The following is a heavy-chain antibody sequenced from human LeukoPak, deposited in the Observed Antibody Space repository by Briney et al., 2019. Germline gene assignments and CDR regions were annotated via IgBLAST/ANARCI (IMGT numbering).Heavy chain of an antibody. CDR3: ARGWKTYYYDSSGSFDP. J-gene: IGHJ5*02. V-gene: IGHV4-30-2*01. CDR2: IYHSGST. CDR1: GGSISSGGYS. Sequence: PSETLSLTCAVSGGSISSGGYSWSWIRQPPGKGLEWIGYIYHSGSTYYNPSLKSRVTISVDTSKNQFSLKLSSVTAADTAVYYCARGWKTYYYDSSGSFDPWGQGTLVTVSS. D-gene: IGHD3-22*01.